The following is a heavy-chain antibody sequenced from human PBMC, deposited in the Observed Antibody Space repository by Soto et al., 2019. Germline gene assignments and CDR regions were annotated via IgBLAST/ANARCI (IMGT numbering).Heavy chain of an antibody. J-gene: IGHJ4*02. CDR3: AREVQVHTPACVH. D-gene: IGHD2-21*01. V-gene: IGHV1-69*19. Sequence: QVQLVQSGAEMKKPGSSVKVSCQSSGGTFNTYAMNWVRQAPGQGPEWMGDISPMFGAANYAPMFQGRVTMTADQSTGTSYMQLSSLTSEDTALYLCAREVQVHTPACVHWGQGTLVTVSS. CDR1: GGTFNTYA. CDR2: ISPMFGAA.